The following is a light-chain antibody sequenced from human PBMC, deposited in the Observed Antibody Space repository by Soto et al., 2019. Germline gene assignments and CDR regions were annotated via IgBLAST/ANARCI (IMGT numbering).Light chain of an antibody. CDR1: QSVTTY. CDR3: QHRRNWPWT. CDR2: DAF. V-gene: IGKV3-11*01. J-gene: IGKJ1*01. Sequence: EIVLTQSPATLSLSPGERATLSCGASQSVTTYLAWYQQKPGQAPRLLIYDAFNRAPGIPARFSGSGSGTDLTLTISSLETEDFGDYYCQHRRNWPWTFGQGTKVEIK.